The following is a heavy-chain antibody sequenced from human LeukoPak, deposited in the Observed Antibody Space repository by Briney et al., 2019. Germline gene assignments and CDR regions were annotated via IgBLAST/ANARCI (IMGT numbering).Heavy chain of an antibody. CDR3: ARDLGEVDYYDSSGTY. J-gene: IGHJ4*02. V-gene: IGHV1-2*02. Sequence: GASVKDSCKASGYTLTSYYMHWVRQAPGQGLEWMGWINPNSGGTNYAQKFQGRVTMTRDTSISTAYMELSRLRSDDTAVYYCARDLGEVDYYDSSGTYWGQGTLVTVSS. CDR2: INPNSGGT. CDR1: GYTLTSYY. D-gene: IGHD3-22*01.